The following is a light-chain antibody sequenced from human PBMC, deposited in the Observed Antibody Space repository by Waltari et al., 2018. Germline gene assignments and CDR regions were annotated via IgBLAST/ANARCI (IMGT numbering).Light chain of an antibody. CDR2: WAA. CDR3: QQYYNAPLT. CDR1: QSILYRSRNRKA. J-gene: IGKJ4*01. V-gene: IGKV4-1*01. Sequence: DIVMTQSPDSLAVSLGERATINCKSSQSILYRSRNRKALAWYQQKPGQPPKLLFFWAATRESGAPDRFSVSGSGTDFTLTISSLQAEDVAVYYCQQYYNAPLTFGGGTKVEIK.